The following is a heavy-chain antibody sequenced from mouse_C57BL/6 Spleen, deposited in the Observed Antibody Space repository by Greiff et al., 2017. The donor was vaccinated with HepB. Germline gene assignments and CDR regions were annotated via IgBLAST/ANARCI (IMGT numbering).Heavy chain of an antibody. CDR1: GYTFTDYY. CDR2: INPNNGGT. V-gene: IGHV1-26*01. J-gene: IGHJ4*01. Sequence: EVQLQQSGPELVKPGASVKISCKASGYTFTDYYMNWVKQSHGKSLEWIGDINPNNGGTSYNQKFKGKATLTVDKSSSTAYMELRSLTSEDFAVYYCARMNYGNYPYAMDYWGQGTSVTVSS. CDR3: ARMNYGNYPYAMDY. D-gene: IGHD2-1*01.